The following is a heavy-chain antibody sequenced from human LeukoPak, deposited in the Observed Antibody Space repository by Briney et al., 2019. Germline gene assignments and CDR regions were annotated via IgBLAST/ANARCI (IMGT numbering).Heavy chain of an antibody. D-gene: IGHD6-13*01. CDR2: IYHSGST. J-gene: IGHJ4*02. V-gene: IGHV4-38-2*02. Sequence: SETLSLTCTVSGYSISSGYYWGWIRQPPGKGLEWIGSIYHSGSTYYNPSLKSRVTISVDTSKNQFSLKLSSVTAADTAVYYCARDGAAAGTIRSTGFDYWGQGTLVTVSS. CDR3: ARDGAAAGTIRSTGFDY. CDR1: GYSISSGYY.